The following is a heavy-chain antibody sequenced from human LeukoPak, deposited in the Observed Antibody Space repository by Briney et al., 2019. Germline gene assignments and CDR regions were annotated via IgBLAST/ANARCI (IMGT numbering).Heavy chain of an antibody. D-gene: IGHD2-2*01. CDR3: AREDIVVVPAAMEYNWFDP. CDR1: GYSFTSYW. CDR2: IDPSDSYT. V-gene: IGHV5-10-1*01. J-gene: IGHJ5*02. Sequence: GESLKISCKGSGYSFTSYWISWVRQMPGKGLEWKGRIDPSDSYTNYSPSFQGHVTISAHKSISTAYLQWSSLKASDTAMYYCAREDIVVVPAAMEYNWFDPWGQGTLVTVSS.